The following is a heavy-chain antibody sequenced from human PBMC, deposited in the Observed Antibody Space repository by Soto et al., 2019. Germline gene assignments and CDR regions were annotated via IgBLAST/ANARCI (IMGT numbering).Heavy chain of an antibody. D-gene: IGHD5-12*01. CDR2: IIPILDTA. Sequence: QVPLVQSGAEVKEHGSSVKVSCKASGGTFSTSTFTWVLQAPGQGLEWMGRIIPILDTADYAQKFQGNVTITADKSTSTVFMELSSLRSEDTGMYYCARDSPIGSVFSGYDAIDIWGQGTLVTVSP. J-gene: IGHJ4*02. CDR1: GGTFSTST. CDR3: ARDSPIGSVFSGYDAIDI. V-gene: IGHV1-69*08.